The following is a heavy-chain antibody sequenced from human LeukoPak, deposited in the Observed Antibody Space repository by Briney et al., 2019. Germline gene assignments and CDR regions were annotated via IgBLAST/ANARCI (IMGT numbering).Heavy chain of an antibody. J-gene: IGHJ4*02. V-gene: IGHV4-34*01. CDR2: INHSGST. CDR3: ARGPDYDILTGYYTGYYFDY. Sequence: SETLSLTCAVYGGSFSGYYWSWIRQPPGKGLEWIGEINHSGSTNYNPSLKSRVTISVDTSKNQFSLKLSSVTAADTAVYYCARGPDYDILTGYYTGYYFDYWGQGTLVTVSS. D-gene: IGHD3-9*01. CDR1: GGSFSGYY.